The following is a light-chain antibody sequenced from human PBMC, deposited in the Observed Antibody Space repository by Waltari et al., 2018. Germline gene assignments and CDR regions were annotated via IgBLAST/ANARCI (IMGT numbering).Light chain of an antibody. CDR1: QSISSW. CDR3: QQYNSYSWT. J-gene: IGKJ1*01. CDR2: DAS. V-gene: IGKV1-5*01. Sequence: DIQMTQSPSTLSASVGDRVTITCRASQSISSWLAWYQQKPGKVPKLLIDDASSLESGVPSRFGGSGSGTEFTLTISSLQPDDFATYYCQQYNSYSWTFGQGTKVEIK.